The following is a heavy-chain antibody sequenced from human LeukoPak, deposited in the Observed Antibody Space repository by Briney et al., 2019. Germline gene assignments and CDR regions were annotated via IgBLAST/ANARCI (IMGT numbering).Heavy chain of an antibody. D-gene: IGHD6-13*01. CDR1: GFTFSYYN. Sequence: AGGSLRLSCAASGFTFSYYNMNWVRQAPGKGLEWVSYISGSSTIFYADSVKGRFTISRDNAKNSLYLQMNSLRAEDTAVYYCAIIPRAAAGPSARSPFHYWGQGTLVTVSS. J-gene: IGHJ4*02. V-gene: IGHV3-69-1*01. CDR2: ISGSSTI. CDR3: AIIPRAAAGPSARSPFHY.